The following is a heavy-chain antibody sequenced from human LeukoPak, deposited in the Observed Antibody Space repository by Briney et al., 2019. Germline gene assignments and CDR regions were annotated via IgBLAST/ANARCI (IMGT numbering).Heavy chain of an antibody. V-gene: IGHV4-34*01. Sequence: SETLSLTCAVYGVSFSGYYWSWIRQPPGKGLEWIGEINHSGSTNYNPSLKSRVTISVDTSKNQFSLKLSSVAAADTAVYYCGGTKYYFDYWGQGTLVTVSS. J-gene: IGHJ4*02. CDR3: GGTKYYFDY. CDR1: GVSFSGYY. CDR2: INHSGST.